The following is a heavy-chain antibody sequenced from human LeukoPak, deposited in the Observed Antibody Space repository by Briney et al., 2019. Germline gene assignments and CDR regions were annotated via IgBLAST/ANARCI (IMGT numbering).Heavy chain of an antibody. D-gene: IGHD2-15*01. CDR1: GFTFSSYA. J-gene: IGHJ4*02. Sequence: GGSLRLSCAAPGFTFSSYAMSWVRQAPGKGLEWVSAISGSGGSTYYADSVKGRFTISRDNSKNTLYLQMNSLRAEDTAVYYCAKTSGQGYYFDYWGQGTLVTVSS. V-gene: IGHV3-23*01. CDR3: AKTSGQGYYFDY. CDR2: ISGSGGST.